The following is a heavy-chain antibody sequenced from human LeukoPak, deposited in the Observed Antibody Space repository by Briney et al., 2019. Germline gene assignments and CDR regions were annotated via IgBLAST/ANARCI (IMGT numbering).Heavy chain of an antibody. D-gene: IGHD6-19*01. V-gene: IGHV3-7*03. CDR3: ARSLQWLLRYFDS. J-gene: IGHJ4*02. Sequence: GGSLRLSCAASGFTFSSYWMSWVRQAPGKGLEWVANIKQDGSEKYYVDSVKGRFTISRNNAKNSLYLQMNSLRAEDTAVYYCARSLQWLLRYFDSWGQGTLVTASS. CDR2: IKQDGSEK. CDR1: GFTFSSYW.